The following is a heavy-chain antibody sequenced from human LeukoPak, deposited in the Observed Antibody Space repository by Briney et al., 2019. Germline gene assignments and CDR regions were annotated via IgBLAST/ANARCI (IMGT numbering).Heavy chain of an antibody. CDR3: ARVSAEQVVTAILGRIDY. V-gene: IGHV3-21*01. D-gene: IGHD2-21*02. CDR2: ISSRSRYI. Sequence: GGSLRLSCAASGFTFSGYSMNWVRQAPGKRLEWVSSISSRSRYIFYADSVKGRFTISRDNAKNSLYLQLNSLGAEDTAVYYCARVSAEQVVTAILGRIDYWGRGTLVTVSS. J-gene: IGHJ4*02. CDR1: GFTFSGYS.